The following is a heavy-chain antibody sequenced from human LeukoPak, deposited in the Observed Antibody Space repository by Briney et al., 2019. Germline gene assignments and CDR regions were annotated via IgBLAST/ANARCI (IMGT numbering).Heavy chain of an antibody. D-gene: IGHD1-1*01. CDR3: ARDLGKNWNDVNYFDY. CDR1: GFTFSSYS. Sequence: GGSLRLSCAASGFTFSSYSMNWVRQAPGKGLEWVSSIRSSSSYIYYADSVKGRFTISRDNAKNSLYLQMNSLRAEDTAVYYCARDLGKNWNDVNYFDYWGQGTLVTVSS. CDR2: IRSSSSYI. V-gene: IGHV3-21*04. J-gene: IGHJ4*02.